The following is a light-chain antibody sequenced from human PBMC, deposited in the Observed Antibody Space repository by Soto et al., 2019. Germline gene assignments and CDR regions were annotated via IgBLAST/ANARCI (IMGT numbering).Light chain of an antibody. CDR1: SSNIESNT. V-gene: IGLV1-44*01. Sequence: QSVLTQPPSASGTPGQRVTISCSGSSSNIESNTVTWYQQLPGTAPKLVIYSNYDRPSGVPDRFSGSTSGTSASLVIRGLQSEDEADYYCSSHTISSALQVFGTGTKVTVL. CDR3: SSHTISSALQV. J-gene: IGLJ1*01. CDR2: SNY.